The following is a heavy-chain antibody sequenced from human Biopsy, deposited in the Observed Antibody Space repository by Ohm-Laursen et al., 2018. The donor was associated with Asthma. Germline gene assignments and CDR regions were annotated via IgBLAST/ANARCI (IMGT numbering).Heavy chain of an antibody. J-gene: IGHJ4*02. CDR1: GFTFSSYS. CDR3: ARFKRGYNYGYAGVFDY. D-gene: IGHD5-18*01. Sequence: GSLRLSCAASGFTFSSYSMNWVRQAPGKGLEWVSYISSSSSTIYYADSVKGRFTISRDNAKNSLYLQMNSLRDEDTAVYYCARFKRGYNYGYAGVFDYWGQGTLVTVSS. V-gene: IGHV3-48*02. CDR2: ISSSSSTI.